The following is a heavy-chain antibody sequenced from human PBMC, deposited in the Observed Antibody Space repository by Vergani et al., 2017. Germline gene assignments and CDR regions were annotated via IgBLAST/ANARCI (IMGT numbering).Heavy chain of an antibody. CDR1: GGSISSSSYY. CDR3: ARQLGAQYSSGWGWFDY. Sequence: QLQLQESGPGLVKPSETLSLTCTVSGGSISSSSYYWGWIRQPPGKGLEWIGSIYYSGSTYYNPSLKSRVTISVDTSKNQFSLKLSSVTAADTAVYYCARQLGAQYSSGWGWFDYWGQGTLVTVSS. J-gene: IGHJ4*02. CDR2: IYYSGST. V-gene: IGHV4-39*01. D-gene: IGHD6-19*01.